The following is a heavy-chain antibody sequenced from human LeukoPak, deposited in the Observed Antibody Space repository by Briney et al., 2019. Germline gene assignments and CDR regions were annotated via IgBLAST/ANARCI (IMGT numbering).Heavy chain of an antibody. CDR2: ISTYNGNT. V-gene: IGHV1-18*01. CDR3: ARVSYYDILTVYLWCDP. CDR1: GYTFTSYG. D-gene: IGHD3-9*01. Sequence: ASVKVSCKASGYTFTSYGISWVRQAPGQGLEWMGWISTYNGNTNYAQKLQGRVTMTTDTSTSTAYMELRSLRSDDTAVYYCARVSYYDILTVYLWCDPRGERT. J-gene: IGHJ5*02.